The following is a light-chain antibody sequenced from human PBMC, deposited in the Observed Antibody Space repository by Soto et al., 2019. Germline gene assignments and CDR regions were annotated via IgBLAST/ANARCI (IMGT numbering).Light chain of an antibody. J-gene: IGKJ2*01. CDR3: QQYNDWPPKQYT. CDR2: GAS. CDR1: QSVSSN. Sequence: EIVMTQSPATLSVSPGERATLSCRASQSVSSNLAWYQQKPGQAPRLLIYGASTRVTGIPVRFSGSGSGTEFTLTISSLQSEDFVVYYCQQYNDWPPKQYTFGPGTKLEIK. V-gene: IGKV3-15*01.